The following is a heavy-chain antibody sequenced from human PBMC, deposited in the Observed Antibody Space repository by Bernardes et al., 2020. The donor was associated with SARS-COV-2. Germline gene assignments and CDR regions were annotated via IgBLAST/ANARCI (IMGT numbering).Heavy chain of an antibody. D-gene: IGHD3-9*01. V-gene: IGHV3-48*03. J-gene: IGHJ6*02. CDR3: AMRDWLHSYYYYGLDV. CDR1: GFTFSTSE. CDR2: ISGSGSTI. Sequence: VGSLRLSCAGSGFTFSTSEMNWVRQAPGKGLAWVSYISGSGSTIYYADSVKGRFTISRDNAKNSLYLQMNSLRAEDTAIYYCAMRDWLHSYYYYGLDVWGQGTTVTVSS.